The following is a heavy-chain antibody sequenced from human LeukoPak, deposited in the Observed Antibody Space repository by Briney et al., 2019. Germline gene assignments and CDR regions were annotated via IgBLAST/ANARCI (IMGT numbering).Heavy chain of an antibody. CDR2: INHSGST. J-gene: IGHJ4*02. CDR1: GGSFSGHY. Sequence: SETLSLTYAVYGGSFSGHYWSWIRQPPGKGLEWIGEINHSGSTNYNPSLKSRVTISVDTSKNQFSLKLSSVTAADTAVYYCARVVRAIVVVIFDYWGQGTLVTVSS. CDR3: ARVVRAIVVVIFDY. D-gene: IGHD3-22*01. V-gene: IGHV4-34*01.